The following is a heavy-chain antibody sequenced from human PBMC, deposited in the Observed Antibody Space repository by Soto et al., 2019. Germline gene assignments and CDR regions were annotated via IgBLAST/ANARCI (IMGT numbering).Heavy chain of an antibody. J-gene: IGHJ6*02. CDR3: ARGATPLPHSSSSLNYYYYGMDV. D-gene: IGHD6-13*01. CDR1: GGSISSYY. Sequence: PSEALSVTCTVSGGSISSYYWSWIRQPPGKGLEWLGYIYYSGSTNYNPSLKSRVTISVDTSKNQFSLKLSSVTAADTAVYYCARGATPLPHSSSSLNYYYYGMDVWGHGTTVTVSS. V-gene: IGHV4-59*01. CDR2: IYYSGST.